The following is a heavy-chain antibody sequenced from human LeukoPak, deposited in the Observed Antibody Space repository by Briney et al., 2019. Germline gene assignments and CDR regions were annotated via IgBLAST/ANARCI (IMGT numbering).Heavy chain of an antibody. D-gene: IGHD1-20*01. CDR1: RFTFSNYA. J-gene: IGHJ6*03. Sequence: AGGSLRLSCAASRFTFSNYAMSWVRQAPGKGLEWVSAISDSGDTTHYTNSVKGRFTISRDNSKDTLYLQMNSLRPEDTAVNFCAKDPDNFNDGWNFYYMDVWGNGTTVTVSS. V-gene: IGHV3-23*01. CDR2: ISDSGDTT. CDR3: AKDPDNFNDGWNFYYMDV.